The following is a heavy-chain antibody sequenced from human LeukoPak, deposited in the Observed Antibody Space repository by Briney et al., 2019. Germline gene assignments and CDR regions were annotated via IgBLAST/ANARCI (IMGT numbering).Heavy chain of an antibody. CDR1: GGTFSSYA. CDR2: IIPIFGTA. V-gene: IGHV1-69*05. Sequence: ASVKVSCKASGGTFSSYAISWVRQAPGQGLEWMGGIIPIFGTANYAQKFQGRVTITTDESTSTAYMELSSLRSEDTAVYYCARESCSSTSCYTDWFDPWGQGTLVTVYS. J-gene: IGHJ5*02. CDR3: ARESCSSTSCYTDWFDP. D-gene: IGHD2-2*02.